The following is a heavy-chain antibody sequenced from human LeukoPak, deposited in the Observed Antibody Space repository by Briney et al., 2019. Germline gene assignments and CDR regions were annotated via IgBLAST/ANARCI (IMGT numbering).Heavy chain of an antibody. CDR2: IYTSGST. D-gene: IGHD3-22*01. Sequence: ASQTLSLTCTVSGGSISSGSYYWSWIRQPAGKGLEWIGRIYTSGSTNYNPSLKSRVTISVDTSKNQFSLKLSSVTAADTAVYYCAREIRDSSGVNWFDPWGQGTLVTVSS. J-gene: IGHJ5*02. V-gene: IGHV4-61*02. CDR3: AREIRDSSGVNWFDP. CDR1: GGSISSGSYY.